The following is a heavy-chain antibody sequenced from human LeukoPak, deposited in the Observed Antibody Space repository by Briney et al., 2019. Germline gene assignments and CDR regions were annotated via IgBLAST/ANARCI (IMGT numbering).Heavy chain of an antibody. CDR2: INPNSGGT. CDR1: GYTFTGYY. Sequence: ASVKVSCKASGYTFTGYYINWVRQAPGQGLEWMGWINPNSGGTHYAQKFQGRVTMTRDTSIDTAYMELSGLRSDDAAVYYCARGRSTAYSDYWGQGTLVTVSS. V-gene: IGHV1-2*02. J-gene: IGHJ4*02. D-gene: IGHD5-18*01. CDR3: ARGRSTAYSDY.